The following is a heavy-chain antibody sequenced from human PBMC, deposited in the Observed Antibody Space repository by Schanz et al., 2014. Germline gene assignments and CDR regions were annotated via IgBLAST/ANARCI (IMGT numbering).Heavy chain of an antibody. D-gene: IGHD4-17*01. CDR3: ARKMKLGVYGGKGHDSLDI. CDR2: IPWNGAAI. CDR1: GFVFGDYY. Sequence: QVQVVQSGGGLVKPGGSLRLSCAASGFVFGDYYMTWIRQAPGKGLEWVSNIPWNGAAIGYAGSVRGRFTISRDSAKNSLYLQMYSLRPEDTAVYYCARKMKLGVYGGKGHDSLDIWGQGTMVTVSS. J-gene: IGHJ3*02. V-gene: IGHV3-11*04.